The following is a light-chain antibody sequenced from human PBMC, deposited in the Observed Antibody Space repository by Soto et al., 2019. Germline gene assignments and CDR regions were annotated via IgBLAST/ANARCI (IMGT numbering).Light chain of an antibody. CDR2: DAS. J-gene: IGKJ2*01. V-gene: IGKV1-5*01. CDR3: QQYNSYSRYT. CDR1: QSVSSS. Sequence: TQSPGTLSLSPGERATLSCRASQSVSSSYLAWYQQKPGKAPKLLIYDASSLESGVPSRFSGSGSGTEFTLTISSLQPDDFATYYCQQYNSYSRYTFGQGTKLEI.